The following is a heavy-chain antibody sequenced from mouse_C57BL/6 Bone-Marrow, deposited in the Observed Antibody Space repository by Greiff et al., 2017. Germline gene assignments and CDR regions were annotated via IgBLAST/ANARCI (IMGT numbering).Heavy chain of an antibody. CDR2: IWGGGGT. J-gene: IGHJ1*03. CDR3: AKSCSYWYFDV. Sequence: VQLQESGPGLVAPSQSLSITCTVSGFSLTSYGVRWVRQPPGKGLEWLGVIWGGGGTNSHSAIISRLSISNDNSMSLVFLKLNSLQTDDTAAYYCAKSCSYWYFDVWGTGTTVTVSS. V-gene: IGHV2-3*01. D-gene: IGHD1-1*01. CDR1: GFSLTSYG.